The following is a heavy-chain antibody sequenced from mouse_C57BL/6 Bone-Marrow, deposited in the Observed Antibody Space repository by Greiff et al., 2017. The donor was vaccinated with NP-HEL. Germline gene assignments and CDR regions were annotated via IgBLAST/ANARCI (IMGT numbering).Heavy chain of an antibody. CDR3: TRDRSYGSNAMDY. J-gene: IGHJ4*01. CDR2: ISSGGDYI. Sequence: EVQVVESGAGLVKPGGSLKLSCAASGFTFSSYAMSWVRQTPEKRLEWVAYISSGGDYIYYADTVQGRFTLSRDHASNTLYMQMSSLKSEDTAMYYGTRDRSYGSNAMDYWGQGTSVTVSS. CDR1: GFTFSSYA. V-gene: IGHV5-9-1*02. D-gene: IGHD1-1*01.